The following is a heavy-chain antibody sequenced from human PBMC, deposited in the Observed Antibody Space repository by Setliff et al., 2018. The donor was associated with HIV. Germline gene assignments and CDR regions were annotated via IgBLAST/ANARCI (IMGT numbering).Heavy chain of an antibody. Sequence: PGGSLRLSCAASGFTFITYGMNWVRQAPGKGLEWVSYISSTSRTIYYADSVKGRFTISRDNSKNTLYLQMNRLRVEDTAVYYCAKDGISGGAYPPYYFDYWGHGTLVTVSS. CDR1: GFTFITYG. J-gene: IGHJ4*01. CDR2: ISSTSRTI. D-gene: IGHD2-15*01. V-gene: IGHV3-48*01. CDR3: AKDGISGGAYPPYYFDY.